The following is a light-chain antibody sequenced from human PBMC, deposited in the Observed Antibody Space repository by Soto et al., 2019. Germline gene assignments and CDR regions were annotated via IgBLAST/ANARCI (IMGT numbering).Light chain of an antibody. Sequence: QSVLTQPPSVSGAPGQRVTISCTGSSSNIGAGYDVHWYQQLPGTAPKLLIYGNSNRPSGVPDRFSGSKSGTSASLAITGLQAEDEADYYCNSYAGSSNWGVFGTGTKLTVL. CDR2: GNS. CDR3: NSYAGSSNWGV. J-gene: IGLJ1*01. CDR1: SSNIGAGYD. V-gene: IGLV1-40*01.